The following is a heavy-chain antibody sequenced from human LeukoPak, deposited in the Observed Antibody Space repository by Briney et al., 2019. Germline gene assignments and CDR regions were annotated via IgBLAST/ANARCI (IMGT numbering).Heavy chain of an antibody. Sequence: SVKVSCKASGGTFSSYAISWVRQAPGQGLEWMGGIIPIFGTANYAQKFQGRVTITTDESTSTAYMELSSLRSEDTAVYYCAKFPYYDSSGYHDAFDIWGQGTMVTVSS. V-gene: IGHV1-69*05. D-gene: IGHD3-22*01. CDR1: GGTFSSYA. J-gene: IGHJ3*02. CDR3: AKFPYYDSSGYHDAFDI. CDR2: IIPIFGTA.